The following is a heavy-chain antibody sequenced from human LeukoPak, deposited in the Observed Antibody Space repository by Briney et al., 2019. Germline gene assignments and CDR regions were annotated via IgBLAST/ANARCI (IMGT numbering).Heavy chain of an antibody. D-gene: IGHD1-26*01. Sequence: GESLKISCKGSGYSFTSYWIGWVRQMPGKGLEWMGMIYPGDSDTRYSPSFQGQVTISADKSISTAYLQWSSLKASDTAMYYCARTPVGSYSMSYGMDVWGQGTTVAVSS. J-gene: IGHJ6*02. CDR3: ARTPVGSYSMSYGMDV. V-gene: IGHV5-51*01. CDR2: IYPGDSDT. CDR1: GYSFTSYW.